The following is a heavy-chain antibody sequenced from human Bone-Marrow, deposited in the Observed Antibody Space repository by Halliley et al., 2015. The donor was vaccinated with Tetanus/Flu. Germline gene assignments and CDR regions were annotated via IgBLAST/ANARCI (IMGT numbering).Heavy chain of an antibody. CDR2: IYHSGSV. CDR3: ARDRYSSGSNFDI. V-gene: IGHV4-4*02. Sequence: TLSLTCDVSGVSVTTNQWWTWVRQPPGKGLEWIGEIYHSGSVNYDPSLKSRVTLSVDKARNHFSLKLTSVTAADAAAYYCARDRYSSGSNFDIWGQGTLVTVSS. CDR1: GVSVTTNQW. D-gene: IGHD5-18*01. J-gene: IGHJ4*02.